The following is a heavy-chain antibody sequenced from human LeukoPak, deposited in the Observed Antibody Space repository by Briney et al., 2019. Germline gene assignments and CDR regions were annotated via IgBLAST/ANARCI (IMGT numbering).Heavy chain of an antibody. CDR1: GFTFSTYA. D-gene: IGHD3-16*01. Sequence: GRSLRLSCAASGFTFSTYAMSWVRQAPGKGLEWVSSVSVSGASTYYAESVKGRFTISRDNSKNTLSLQMNSLRAEDTATYYCGKDWAGGGGGQFYYYYYMDVLGKGTTVIVSS. CDR3: GKDWAGGGGGQFYYYYYMDV. J-gene: IGHJ6*03. V-gene: IGHV3-23*01. CDR2: VSVSGAST.